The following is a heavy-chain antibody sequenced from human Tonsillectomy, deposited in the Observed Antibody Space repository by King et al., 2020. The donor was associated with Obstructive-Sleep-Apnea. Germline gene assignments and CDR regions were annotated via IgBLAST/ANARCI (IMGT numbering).Heavy chain of an antibody. CDR2: IYTSWST. CDR1: DGSISSYY. D-gene: IGHD1-26*01. Sequence: VQLQESGPGLVKPSETLSLTCTVSDGSISSYYWSWIRQPAGKGLEWIGRIYTSWSTNYNPSLKSRVTMSVDTSKNQFSLKLSSVTAADTAVYYCARDPVGATVEGFDYWGQGTLVTVSS. V-gene: IGHV4-4*07. J-gene: IGHJ4*02. CDR3: ARDPVGATVEGFDY.